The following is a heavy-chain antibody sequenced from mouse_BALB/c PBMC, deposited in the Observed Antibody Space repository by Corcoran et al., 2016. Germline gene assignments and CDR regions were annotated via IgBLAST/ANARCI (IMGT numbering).Heavy chain of an antibody. CDR3: ARGGDGYSWFAY. V-gene: IGHV14-3*02. CDR1: GFNIKDTY. CDR2: IDPANGNT. J-gene: IGHJ3*01. Sequence: EVQLQQSGAELVKPGASVKLSCTASGFNIKDTYMHWVKQRPEQGLEWIGRIDPANGNTKYDPKFQGKATITADTSSNTAYLQLSSLTSEDTAVYYCARGGDGYSWFAYWGQGTLVTVSA. D-gene: IGHD2-3*01.